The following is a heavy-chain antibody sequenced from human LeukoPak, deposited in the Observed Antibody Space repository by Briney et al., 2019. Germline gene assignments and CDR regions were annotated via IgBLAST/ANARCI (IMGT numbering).Heavy chain of an antibody. V-gene: IGHV3-30*18. CDR2: ISSEGSNK. CDR3: AKARCSGGSCYYYYGMDV. J-gene: IGHJ6*04. D-gene: IGHD2-15*01. CDR1: GFTFSSYG. Sequence: GGSLRLSCAASGFTFSSYGLHLVRQAPGKGLGWVAVISSEGSNKYYADSVKGRFTISRDNSKNTLYLQMNSLRAEDTAVYYCAKARCSGGSCYYYYGMDVWGKGTMVTVSS.